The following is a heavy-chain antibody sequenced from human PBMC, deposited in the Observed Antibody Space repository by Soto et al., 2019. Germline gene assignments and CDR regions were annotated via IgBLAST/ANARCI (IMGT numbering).Heavy chain of an antibody. CDR2: IYYSGST. Sequence: QVQLQESGPGLVKPSETLSLTCTVSGGSISSYYWSWIRQPPGKGLEWIGYIYYSGSTNYNPSLKSRVTISEDTSKNQFSLKLSSVTAADTAVYYCAREDGMGYDSSGYYGYWGQGTLVTVSS. CDR1: GGSISSYY. D-gene: IGHD3-22*01. CDR3: AREDGMGYDSSGYYGY. J-gene: IGHJ4*02. V-gene: IGHV4-59*01.